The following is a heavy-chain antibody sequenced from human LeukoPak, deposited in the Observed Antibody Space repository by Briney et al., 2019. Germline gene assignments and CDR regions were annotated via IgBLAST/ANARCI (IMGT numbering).Heavy chain of an antibody. CDR3: ARVGDMEAFDI. V-gene: IGHV3-53*04. CDR1: GFTDSSNY. D-gene: IGHD3-16*01. CDR2: IYSGGST. J-gene: IGHJ3*02. Sequence: GGSLRLSCAASGFTDSSNYMSWVRQAPGKGLEWVSVIYSGGSTYYADSVKGRFTISRHNSKNTLYLQMNSLRAEDTAVYYCARVGDMEAFDIWGQGTRVTVSS.